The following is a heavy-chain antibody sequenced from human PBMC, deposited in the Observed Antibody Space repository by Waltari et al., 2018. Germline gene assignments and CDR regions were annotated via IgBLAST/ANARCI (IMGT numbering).Heavy chain of an antibody. CDR1: GYSISSGYY. CDR3: ARDRTRYDYVWGSYRHTPFDY. J-gene: IGHJ4*02. Sequence: QVQLQESGPGLVKPSETLSLTCAVSGYSISSGYYWGWIRQPPGKGLGGIGSIYHSGSTYDNPSLKSRVTISVDTSKNQFSLKLSSVTAADTAVYYCARDRTRYDYVWGSYRHTPFDYWGQGTLVTVSS. CDR2: IYHSGST. V-gene: IGHV4-38-2*02. D-gene: IGHD3-16*02.